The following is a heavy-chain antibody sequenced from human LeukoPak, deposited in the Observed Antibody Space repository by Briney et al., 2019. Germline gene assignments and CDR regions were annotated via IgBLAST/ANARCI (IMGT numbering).Heavy chain of an antibody. CDR2: LSGRGSST. V-gene: IGHV3-23*01. Sequence: GSLRLSCAASRFSFSSYAMSWVRQAPGKGLEWVSTLSGRGSSTYYADSEKGRFTISRDNSKNTLYLQMNSLRAEDTAVYCCAKQLSSSWTGFDYWGQGTLVTVSS. J-gene: IGHJ4*02. D-gene: IGHD6-13*01. CDR1: RFSFSSYA. CDR3: AKQLSSSWTGFDY.